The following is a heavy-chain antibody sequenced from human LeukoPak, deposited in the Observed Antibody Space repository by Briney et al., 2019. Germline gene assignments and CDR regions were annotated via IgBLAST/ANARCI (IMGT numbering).Heavy chain of an antibody. J-gene: IGHJ4*02. CDR2: ISSSSYI. D-gene: IGHD3-22*01. V-gene: IGHV3-21*01. Sequence: GGSLRLSCAASGFTFSSYSMNWVRQAPGKGLEWVSSISSSSYIYYADSVKGRFTISRDNAKNSLYLRMNSLRAEDTAVYYCARDRYDSSGYRHFDYWGQGTLVTVSS. CDR1: GFTFSSYS. CDR3: ARDRYDSSGYRHFDY.